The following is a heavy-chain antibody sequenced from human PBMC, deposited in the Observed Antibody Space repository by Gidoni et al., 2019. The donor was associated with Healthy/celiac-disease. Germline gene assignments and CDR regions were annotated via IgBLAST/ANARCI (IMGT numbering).Heavy chain of an antibody. J-gene: IGHJ6*02. CDR1: GYAFTSYD. CDR2: MNPNSGNT. D-gene: IGHD2-8*02. CDR3: CRTGGVRYYYGMDV. V-gene: IGHV1-8*01. Sequence: QLQLVQSGAEVKKPGASVKVSCKASGYAFTSYDINWVRQATGQGLEWMGWMNPNSGNTGYEQKFQGRVTMTRNTSISTAYMELSSLRSKDTAVYYCCRTGGVRYYYGMDVWGQGTTVTVSS.